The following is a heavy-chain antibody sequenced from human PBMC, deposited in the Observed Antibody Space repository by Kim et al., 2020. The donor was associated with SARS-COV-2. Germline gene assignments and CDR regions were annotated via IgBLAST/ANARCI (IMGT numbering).Heavy chain of an antibody. V-gene: IGHV4-34*01. D-gene: IGHD6-19*01. CDR3: ARGFRVAVAGYYYYGMDV. J-gene: IGHJ6*02. Sequence: GRVTISVDTSKNQFSLKLSSVTAADTAVYYCARGFRVAVAGYYYYGMDVWGQGTTVTVSS.